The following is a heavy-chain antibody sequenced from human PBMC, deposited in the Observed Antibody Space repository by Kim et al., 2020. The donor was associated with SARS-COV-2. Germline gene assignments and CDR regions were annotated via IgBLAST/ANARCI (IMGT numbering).Heavy chain of an antibody. Sequence: SETLSLTCAVYGGSFSGYYWSWIRQPPGKGLEWIGEINHSGSTNYNPSLKSRVTISVDTSKNQFSLKLSSVTAADTAVYYCARGLTPVVTPLDPCGQGTL. D-gene: IGHD4-17*01. CDR3: ARGLTPVVTPLDP. CDR2: INHSGST. J-gene: IGHJ5*02. CDR1: GGSFSGYY. V-gene: IGHV4-34*01.